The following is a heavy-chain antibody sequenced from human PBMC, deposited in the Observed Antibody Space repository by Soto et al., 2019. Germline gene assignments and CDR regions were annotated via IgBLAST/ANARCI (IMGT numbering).Heavy chain of an antibody. CDR1: GFTFSNYW. CDR3: ATEGQLGY. V-gene: IGHV3-74*01. CDR2: IKTDGSTT. J-gene: IGHJ4*02. Sequence: EVQLVESGGGLVQPGGSLRLSCAASGFTFSNYWMHWVRQAPGRGLVWVSRIKTDGSTTSYAESVKGRFTISRDNTKNTLYLQMTSLRVEDTAMYYCATEGQLGYWGQGALVTVSS. D-gene: IGHD1-1*01.